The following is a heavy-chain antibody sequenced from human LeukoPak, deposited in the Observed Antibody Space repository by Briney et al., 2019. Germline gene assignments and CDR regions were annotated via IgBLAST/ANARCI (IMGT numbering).Heavy chain of an antibody. CDR3: AKNAGYYDY. CDR2: VDAGDNT. J-gene: IGHJ4*02. D-gene: IGHD3-22*01. V-gene: IGHV3-23*01. Sequence: GGSLRLSCAASGFTFRTQDMSWVRQAAGKGLEWVSTVDAGDNTFYADSVKGRFTISRDNSNNTLSLEMNSLRADDTALYYCAKNAGYYDYWGQGTLVTVSS. CDR1: GFTFRTQD.